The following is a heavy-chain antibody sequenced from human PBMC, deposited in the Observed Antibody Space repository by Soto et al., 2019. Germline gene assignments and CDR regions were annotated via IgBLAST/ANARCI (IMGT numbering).Heavy chain of an antibody. V-gene: IGHV1-69*13. Sequence: EASVKVSCKASGGTFSSYAISWVRQAPGQGLEWMGGIIPIFCTANYAQKFQGRVTITADESTSTAYMELSSLRSEDTAVYYCAREGDNWNRWYFDYWGQGTLVTVSS. D-gene: IGHD1-20*01. CDR3: AREGDNWNRWYFDY. J-gene: IGHJ4*02. CDR2: IIPIFCTA. CDR1: GGTFSSYA.